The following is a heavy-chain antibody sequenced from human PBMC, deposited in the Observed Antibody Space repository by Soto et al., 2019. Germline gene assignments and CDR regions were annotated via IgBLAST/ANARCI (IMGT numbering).Heavy chain of an antibody. Sequence: ATVKVSCKASGYTCTSYYMHWVRQAPGQGLEWMGIIKTSGGSTNYAQKFQGRVPMNRDTSTRTVYLELRSIRSEEPAVYARHRRVVSTWYDHWAQGSLVTVSA. CDR2: IKTSGGST. CDR1: GYTCTSYY. CDR3: HRRVVSTWYDH. J-gene: IGHJ5*02. V-gene: IGHV1-46*01. D-gene: IGHD6-6*01.